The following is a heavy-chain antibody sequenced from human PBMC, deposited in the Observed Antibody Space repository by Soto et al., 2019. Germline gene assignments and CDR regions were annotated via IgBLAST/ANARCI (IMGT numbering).Heavy chain of an antibody. Sequence: PGGSLRLSCAASGFTFDDYGMTWVRQAPGKGLEWVSGITWNGNRTQYADSVKGRFTISRDNAKNSLYLQMNGLRVEDTAVYYCAWAFEYWGQGTLVTVSS. V-gene: IGHV3-20*04. CDR2: ITWNGNRT. CDR3: AWAFEY. CDR1: GFTFDDYG. J-gene: IGHJ4*02.